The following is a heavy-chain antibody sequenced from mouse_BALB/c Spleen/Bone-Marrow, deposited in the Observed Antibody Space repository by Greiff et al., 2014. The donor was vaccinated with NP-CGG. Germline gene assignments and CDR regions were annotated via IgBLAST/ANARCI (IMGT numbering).Heavy chain of an antibody. CDR2: IYPYNGGT. CDR3: ARLGRDY. D-gene: IGHD4-1*01. J-gene: IGHJ2*01. CDR1: GYTFTDYN. Sequence: EVKLMESGPELVKPGASVKISCKASGYTFTDYNMHWVKQSHGKSLEWIGYIYPYNGGTGYNQKFKSKATLTVDNSSSTAYMERRSLTSEDSAVYYCARLGRDYWGQGTTLTVSS. V-gene: IGHV1S29*02.